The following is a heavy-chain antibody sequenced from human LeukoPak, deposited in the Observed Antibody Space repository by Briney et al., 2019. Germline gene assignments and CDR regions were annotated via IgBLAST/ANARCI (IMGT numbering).Heavy chain of an antibody. D-gene: IGHD3-10*01. Sequence: GGSLRLSCAASGFTFSSYWMSWVRQAPGKGLEWVANIKQDGSEKYYVDSVKGRFTISRDNAKNSLYLQMNSLRAEDTAVYFCVRDKMDRAVTGSLFDYWGQGTLVTVSS. CDR3: VRDKMDRAVTGSLFDY. J-gene: IGHJ4*02. CDR2: IKQDGSEK. CDR1: GFTFSSYW. V-gene: IGHV3-7*01.